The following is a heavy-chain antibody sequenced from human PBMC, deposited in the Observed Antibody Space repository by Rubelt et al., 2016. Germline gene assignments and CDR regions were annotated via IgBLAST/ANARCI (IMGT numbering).Heavy chain of an antibody. CDR3: ARPARDYGEFYYYGMDV. J-gene: IGHJ6*02. V-gene: IGHV1-18*01. Sequence: GWISAYNGNTNYAQKLQGRVTMTTDTSTSTAYMELRSLRSDDTAVYYCARPARDYGEFYYYGMDVWGQGTTVTVSS. D-gene: IGHD4-17*01. CDR2: ISAYNGNT.